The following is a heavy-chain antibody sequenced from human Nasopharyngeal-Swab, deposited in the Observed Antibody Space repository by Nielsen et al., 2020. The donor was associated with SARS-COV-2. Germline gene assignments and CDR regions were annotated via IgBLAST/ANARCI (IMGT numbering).Heavy chain of an antibody. Sequence: GGSLRLSWAASGFTVDDYGMSWVRQAPGKGLEWVSGINWNGGSTGYADSVKGRFIISRDNAKNSLYLQMNSLSAEDTALYYCAREEAYDGGNDYSYYYYGMDVWGQGTTVTVSS. CDR1: GFTVDDYG. CDR2: INWNGGST. CDR3: AREEAYDGGNDYSYYYYGMDV. D-gene: IGHD2-21*02. J-gene: IGHJ6*02. V-gene: IGHV3-20*04.